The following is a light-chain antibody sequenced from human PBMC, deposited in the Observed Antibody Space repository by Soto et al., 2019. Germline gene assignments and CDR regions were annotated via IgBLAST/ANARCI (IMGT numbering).Light chain of an antibody. CDR2: ASS. CDR3: KQSYTTPRT. Sequence: DIQMTQYPSSLSASVGDRVTITCRASQSISTYLNWYQQKPGRAPKVLIYASSSLHSGVPSRFSGSGSETDFTLTISSLQPEDFATYYCKQSYTTPRTFGQGTRVEVK. CDR1: QSISTY. J-gene: IGKJ1*01. V-gene: IGKV1-39*01.